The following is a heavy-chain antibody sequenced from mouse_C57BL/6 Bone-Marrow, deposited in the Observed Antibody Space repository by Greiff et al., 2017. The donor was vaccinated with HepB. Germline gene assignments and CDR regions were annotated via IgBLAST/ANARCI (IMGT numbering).Heavy chain of an antibody. J-gene: IGHJ4*01. CDR2: IYPGDGDT. V-gene: IGHV1-80*01. CDR1: GYAFSSYW. Sequence: QVQLKESGAELVKPGASVKISCKASGYAFSSYWMNWVKQRPGKGLEWIGQIYPGDGDTNYNGKFKGKATLTADKSSSTAYMQLSSLTSEDSAVYFCARGYYYAMDYWGQGTSVTVSS. CDR3: ARGYYYAMDY.